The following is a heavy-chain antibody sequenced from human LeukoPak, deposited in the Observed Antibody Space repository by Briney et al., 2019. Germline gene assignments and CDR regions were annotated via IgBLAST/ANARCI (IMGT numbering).Heavy chain of an antibody. V-gene: IGHV3-74*01. CDR2: INSDGSST. Sequence: PGGTLRLSCAASGFTFSSYWMHWVRDARGKGLVGVSGINSDGSSTGYADSVKGRLNISRDNAKNRLYVQENSPRAEDTAVYYCARFLNYCSSTSCYVRVFDYWGQGTLVTVSS. J-gene: IGHJ4*02. CDR1: GFTFSSYW. CDR3: ARFLNYCSSTSCYVRVFDY. D-gene: IGHD2-2*01.